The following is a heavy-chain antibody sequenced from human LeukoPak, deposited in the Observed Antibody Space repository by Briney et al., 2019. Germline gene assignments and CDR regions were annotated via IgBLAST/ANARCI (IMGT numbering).Heavy chain of an antibody. J-gene: IGHJ3*02. D-gene: IGHD1-20*01. Sequence: GGPLRLSCAASGFTFSDYYMSWIRQAPGKGLEWVSYISSSGSTIYYADSVKGRFTISRDNAKNSLYLQMNSLRAEDTAVYYCAREGITGTLGAFDIWGQGTMVTVSS. CDR1: GFTFSDYY. V-gene: IGHV3-11*01. CDR2: ISSSGSTI. CDR3: AREGITGTLGAFDI.